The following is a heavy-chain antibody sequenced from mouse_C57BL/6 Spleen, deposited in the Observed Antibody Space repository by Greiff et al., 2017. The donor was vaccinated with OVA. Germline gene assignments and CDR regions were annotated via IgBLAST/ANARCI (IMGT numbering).Heavy chain of an antibody. CDR3: AAFYYGSTSYYAMDY. V-gene: IGHV1-52*01. CDR2: IDPSDSET. D-gene: IGHD1-1*01. CDR1: GYTFTSYW. J-gene: IGHJ4*01. Sequence: QVQLQQSGAELVRPGSSVKLSCKASGYTFTSYWMHWVKQRPIQGLEWIGNIDPSDSETHYNQKFKDKATLTVDKSSSTAYMQLSSLTSEDSAVYYCAAFYYGSTSYYAMDYWGQGTSVTVSS.